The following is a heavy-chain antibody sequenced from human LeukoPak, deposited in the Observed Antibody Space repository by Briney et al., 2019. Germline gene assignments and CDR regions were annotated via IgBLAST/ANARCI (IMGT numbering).Heavy chain of an antibody. D-gene: IGHD7-27*01. CDR3: ARGGNWDFDY. V-gene: IGHV4-4*02. CDR1: GASITSLPW. Sequence: SETLSLTCAVSGASITSLPWNWVRQPPGKGLEWIGEMYNSGTSTFKPSLRSRVIMFFDESKNHFSLKLNSVTAADTAVYYCARGGNWDFDYWGQGTLVTVSS. J-gene: IGHJ4*02. CDR2: MYNSGTS.